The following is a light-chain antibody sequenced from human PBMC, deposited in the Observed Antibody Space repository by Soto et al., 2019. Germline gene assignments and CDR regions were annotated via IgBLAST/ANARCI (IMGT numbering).Light chain of an antibody. V-gene: IGLV2-14*01. CDR2: EVS. Sequence: QSVLTQPASVSGSPGQSITISCTGTSSDVGGYNYVSWYQQRPGKAPKLMIYEVSNRPSGVSNRFSGSKSGNTASLTISGLQAEEEADYYCSSYTSSSTQVFGTGTKVTVL. CDR1: SSDVGGYNY. CDR3: SSYTSSSTQV. J-gene: IGLJ1*01.